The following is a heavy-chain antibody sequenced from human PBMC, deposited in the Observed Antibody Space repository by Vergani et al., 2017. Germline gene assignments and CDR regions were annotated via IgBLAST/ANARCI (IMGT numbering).Heavy chain of an antibody. Sequence: QVQLQQWGPGLVKPSETLSLTCTVSGGSISSSSYYWGWIRQPPGKGLEWIGSIYYSGSTYYNPSLKSRVTISVDTSKNQFSLKLSSVTAADTAVYYCARLVGVPHYFDYWGQGTLVTVSS. CDR3: ARLVGVPHYFDY. V-gene: IGHV4-39*01. CDR2: IYYSGST. CDR1: GGSISSSSYY. J-gene: IGHJ4*02. D-gene: IGHD2-15*01.